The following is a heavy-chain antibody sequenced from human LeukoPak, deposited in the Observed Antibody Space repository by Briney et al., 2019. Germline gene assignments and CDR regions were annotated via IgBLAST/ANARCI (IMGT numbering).Heavy chain of an antibody. CDR3: ARLPMVRGAPYYFDY. Sequence: ASVKVSCKASGYTFTSYGINWVRQAPGQGLEWMGWISAYNGNTNYAQKLQGRVTMTTDTSTSTAYMELRSLRFDDTAVYYCARLPMVRGAPYYFDYWGQGTLVTVSS. J-gene: IGHJ4*02. V-gene: IGHV1-18*01. D-gene: IGHD3-10*01. CDR2: ISAYNGNT. CDR1: GYTFTSYG.